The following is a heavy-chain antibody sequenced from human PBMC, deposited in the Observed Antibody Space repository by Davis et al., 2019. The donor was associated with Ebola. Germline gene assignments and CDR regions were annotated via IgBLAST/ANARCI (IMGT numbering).Heavy chain of an antibody. J-gene: IGHJ4*02. CDR3: ARVSRWLRPRALDY. D-gene: IGHD5-12*01. Sequence: SETLSLTCTVSGGSISSYYWSWIRQPPGKGREWIGYIYYSGRTYYNPSLKSRVTISVDTSKNQFSLKLSSVTAADTAVYYCARVSRWLRPRALDYWGQGTLVTVSS. CDR1: GGSISSYY. CDR2: IYYSGRT. V-gene: IGHV4-30-4*01.